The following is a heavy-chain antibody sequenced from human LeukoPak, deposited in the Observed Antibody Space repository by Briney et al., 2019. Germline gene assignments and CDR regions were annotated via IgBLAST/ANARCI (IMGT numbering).Heavy chain of an antibody. V-gene: IGHV3-74*01. J-gene: IGHJ4*02. D-gene: IGHD1-26*01. CDR1: GFTFSSHW. Sequence: GGSLRLSCAASGFTFSSHWMHWARQAQGKGLVWVSRINSDGSSTSYADSVKGRFTISRDNAKNTLYLQMNSLRAEDTAVYYCASYSGSYYGFDYWGQGTLVTVSS. CDR2: INSDGSST. CDR3: ASYSGSYYGFDY.